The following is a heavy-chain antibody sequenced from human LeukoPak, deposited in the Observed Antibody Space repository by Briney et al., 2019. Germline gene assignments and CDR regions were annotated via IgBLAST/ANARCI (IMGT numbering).Heavy chain of an antibody. J-gene: IGHJ4*02. Sequence: GGSLRLSCAASGFTFSSYWMTWVRQAPGKGLEWVANIKQDGSERYYVDFLRGRFTISRDNAKNSLYLQMNSLRAEDTAVYYCAAYGDYEGSSDYWGQGTLVTVSS. CDR1: GFTFSSYW. D-gene: IGHD4-17*01. CDR3: AAYGDYEGSSDY. CDR2: IKQDGSER. V-gene: IGHV3-7*03.